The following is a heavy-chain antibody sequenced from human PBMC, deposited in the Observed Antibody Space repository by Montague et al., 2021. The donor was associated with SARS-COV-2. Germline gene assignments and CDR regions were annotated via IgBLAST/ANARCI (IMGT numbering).Heavy chain of an antibody. CDR1: GFTFSYYP. J-gene: IGHJ4*02. V-gene: IGHV3-30*04. Sequence: SRRLSCAASGFTFSYYPLHWVRQAPGKGLEWVAVDGSEVQYIDSVKGRFTISRDNSKNTLFLQMNSLRPEDTALYYCARDSYGSIDYWGQGTLVTVSS. CDR3: ARDSYGSIDY. CDR2: DGSEV. D-gene: IGHD3-10*01.